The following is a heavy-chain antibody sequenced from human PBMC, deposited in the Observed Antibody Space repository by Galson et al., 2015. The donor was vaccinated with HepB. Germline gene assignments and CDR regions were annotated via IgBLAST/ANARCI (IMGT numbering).Heavy chain of an antibody. Sequence: SETLSLTCTISADSIRSDYWSWIRRPPGKGLEWIGCIYYSGSTTYNPSLKSRVSISIDTSKKQFSLKLTSVTAADTAVYYCARQQTYYDFSSGHWKLGYFDYWGQGTLATVSS. D-gene: IGHD3-3*01. CDR3: ARQQTYYDFSSGHWKLGYFDY. V-gene: IGHV4-59*08. CDR1: ADSIRSDY. J-gene: IGHJ4*02. CDR2: IYYSGST.